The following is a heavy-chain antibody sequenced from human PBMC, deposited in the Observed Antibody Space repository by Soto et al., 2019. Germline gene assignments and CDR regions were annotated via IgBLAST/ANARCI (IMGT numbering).Heavy chain of an antibody. D-gene: IGHD6-6*01. J-gene: IGHJ6*02. Sequence: ASVKVSCKASGYTFTGYYMHWVRQAPGQGLEWMGWINPNSGGTNYAQKFQGWVTMTRDTSISTAYIELSRLRSDDTAVYYCAVSAQYSSSPEGAYYYYGMDVWGQGTTVTVSS. CDR2: INPNSGGT. V-gene: IGHV1-2*04. CDR1: GYTFTGYY. CDR3: AVSAQYSSSPEGAYYYYGMDV.